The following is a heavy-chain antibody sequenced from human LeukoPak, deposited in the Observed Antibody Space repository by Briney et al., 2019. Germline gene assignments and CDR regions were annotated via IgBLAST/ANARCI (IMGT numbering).Heavy chain of an antibody. CDR3: AKEGYCSSTSCYSLDY. CDR1: GFTFSSYA. V-gene: IGHV3-23*01. D-gene: IGHD2-2*01. Sequence: PGGSLRLSCAASGFTFSSYAMSWVRQAPGKGLEWVSAISGSGGSTYYADPVKGRFTISRDNSKNTLYLQMNSLRAEDTAVYYCAKEGYCSSTSCYSLDYWGQGTLVTVSS. CDR2: ISGSGGST. J-gene: IGHJ4*02.